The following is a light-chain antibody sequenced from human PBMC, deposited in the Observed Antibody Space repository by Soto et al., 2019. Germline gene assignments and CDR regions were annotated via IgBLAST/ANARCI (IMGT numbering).Light chain of an antibody. CDR2: AAS. J-gene: IGKJ4*01. CDR3: LQDYNYPLT. CDR1: QGIRND. Sequence: AIQMTQSASFLSASVGDRVTITCRASQGIRNDLGWYQQKPGKAPKLLIYAASSLQSGVPSRFSGSGSGTDFTLTISSLQPEDFATYYCLQDYNYPLTFGGGTKVEIK. V-gene: IGKV1-6*01.